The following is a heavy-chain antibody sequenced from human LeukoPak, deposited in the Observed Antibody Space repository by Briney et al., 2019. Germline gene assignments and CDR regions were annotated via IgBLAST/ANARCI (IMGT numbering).Heavy chain of an antibody. CDR1: GYTFTNYG. D-gene: IGHD1-1*01. CDR3: ARDPGGTGPYYFDC. Sequence: ASVKVSCKASGYTFTNYGVSWVRQALGQGLEWMGWIHTYNGHTNYAQKLQGRVTMTTDTSTSTAYMELSSLRSDDTAVYYCARDPGGTGPYYFDCWGQGTLVTVSS. J-gene: IGHJ4*02. V-gene: IGHV1-18*01. CDR2: IHTYNGHT.